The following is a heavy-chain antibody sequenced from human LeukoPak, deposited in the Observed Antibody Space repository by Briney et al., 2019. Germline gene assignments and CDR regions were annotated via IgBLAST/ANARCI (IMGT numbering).Heavy chain of an antibody. CDR2: ISSSGSTI. V-gene: IGHV3-48*03. J-gene: IGHJ4*01. CDR3: ARSSQYGDYPLFDY. CDR1: GFTFSSYE. D-gene: IGHD4-17*01. Sequence: GGSLRLSCAASGFTFSSYEMNWVRQAPGKGLEWVAYISSSGSTIYYADSVKGRFTISRDNAKNSLYLQMNSLRAEDTAVYYCARSSQYGDYPLFDYWGHGALVTVSS.